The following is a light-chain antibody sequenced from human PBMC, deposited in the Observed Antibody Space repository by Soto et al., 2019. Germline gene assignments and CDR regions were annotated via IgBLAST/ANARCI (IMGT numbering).Light chain of an antibody. CDR2: AAS. CDR3: QQASTFPLT. J-gene: IGKJ4*01. CDR1: QGISDW. V-gene: IGKV1-12*01. Sequence: DIQMTQSPSSVSASVGDRVTISCRASQGISDWLAWYQQKPGKAPNLLIYAASSLQSGVPPRFSGSGSGTDFTLTISSLQPEDFATYFCQQASTFPLTFGGGTKVEI.